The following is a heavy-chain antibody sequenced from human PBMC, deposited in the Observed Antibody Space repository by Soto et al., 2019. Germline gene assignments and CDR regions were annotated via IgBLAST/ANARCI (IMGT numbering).Heavy chain of an antibody. CDR3: ARIGGSISEAGRYYFYYGLDV. CDR1: GYSFTTFA. V-gene: IGHV1-3*01. J-gene: IGHJ6*02. Sequence: QVHLVQSGAEMEKPGASVKVSCKASGYSFTTFAIHWVRQAPGQGLEWLGWINAGNGNTKSSQKFQGRVTLTSDPSATTAYMELSSLTSEDTAVYFCARIGGSISEAGRYYFYYGLDVWGQGTTVTVSS. D-gene: IGHD6-13*01. CDR2: INAGNGNT.